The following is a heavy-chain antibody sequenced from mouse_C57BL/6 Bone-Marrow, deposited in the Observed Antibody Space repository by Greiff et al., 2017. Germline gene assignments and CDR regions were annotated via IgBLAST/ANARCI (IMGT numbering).Heavy chain of an antibody. CDR1: GYAFTNYL. V-gene: IGHV1-54*01. Sequence: QVQLQQSGAELVRPGTSVKVSCKASGYAFTNYLIEWVKQRPGQGLEWIGVINPGSGGTNYNKKFKGKATLTADKSSSTAYMQLSSLTSEDSAVYFCARNGRGPWYFDDWGTGTTVTVSS. CDR2: INPGSGGT. CDR3: ARNGRGPWYFDD. J-gene: IGHJ1*03.